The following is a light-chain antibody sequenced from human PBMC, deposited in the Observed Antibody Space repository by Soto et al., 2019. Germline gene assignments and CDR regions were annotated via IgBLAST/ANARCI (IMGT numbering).Light chain of an antibody. V-gene: IGLV2-8*01. CDR1: SGDVGGYNY. CDR2: EVS. J-gene: IGLJ3*02. Sequence: QSALTQPPSASGSPGQSVTISCTGTSGDVGGYNYVSWYQHHPGKAPKLMIYEVSKRPSGVPDRFSGSKSGNTASLTVSGLQADDEADYYCNSYAGNSWVFGGGTKLTVL. CDR3: NSYAGNSWV.